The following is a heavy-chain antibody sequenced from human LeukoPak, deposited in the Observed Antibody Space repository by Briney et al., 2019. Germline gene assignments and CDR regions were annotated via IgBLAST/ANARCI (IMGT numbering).Heavy chain of an antibody. CDR1: GFIFSDSP. J-gene: IGHJ6*02. Sequence: PGGSLRLSCAASGFIFSDSPMHWVRQASGKGLEWVGRIRSKADNYATAYAASVKGRFTISRDDSKNTAYLQMNSLKTEDTAVYCCTRLSGVEMATIKHYYYAMDVWGQGTTVTVSS. CDR3: TRLSGVEMATIKHYYYAMDV. V-gene: IGHV3-73*01. D-gene: IGHD5-24*01. CDR2: IRSKADNYAT.